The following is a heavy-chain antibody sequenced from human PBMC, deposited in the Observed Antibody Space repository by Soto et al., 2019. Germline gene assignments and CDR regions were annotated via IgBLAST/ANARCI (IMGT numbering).Heavy chain of an antibody. Sequence: ETLSLTCAVYGGSFSGYYWSWIRQPPGKGLEWIGEINHSGSTNYNPSLKGRVTISVDTSKNQFSLKLSSVTAADTAVYYCARVSYYDFWGGYYTQYYYYCMGVWGQRTTVTVSS. J-gene: IGHJ6*02. D-gene: IGHD3-3*01. CDR1: GGSFSGYY. CDR2: INHSGST. CDR3: ARVSYYDFWGGYYTQYYYYCMGV. V-gene: IGHV4-34*01.